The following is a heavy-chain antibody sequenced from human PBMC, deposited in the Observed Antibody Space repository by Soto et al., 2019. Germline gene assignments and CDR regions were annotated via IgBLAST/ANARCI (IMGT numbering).Heavy chain of an antibody. V-gene: IGHV1-69*01. J-gene: IGHJ4*02. D-gene: IGHD3-10*01. CDR3: ARPKPAQFNITMVRRVGPYGY. CDR2: IIHIFGTA. CDR1: GGTFSSYA. Sequence: QVQLVQSGAVVKKLGSSVKVSCKASGGTFSSYAISWVRQAPGQGLEWMGGIIHIFGTANYAQKFQGRVTITADESTCTANMELISMRSEDPAVYYCARPKPAQFNITMVRRVGPYGYWSQVTLVTVSS.